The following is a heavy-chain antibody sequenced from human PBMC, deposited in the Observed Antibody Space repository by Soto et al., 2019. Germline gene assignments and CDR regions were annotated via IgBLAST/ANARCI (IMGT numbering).Heavy chain of an antibody. CDR1: GGSISSSGYY. CDR2: IYYSGST. Sequence: QVQLQESGPGLVKPSQTLSLTCTVSGGSISSSGYYWSWIRQHPGKGLEWIGYIYYSGSTYYNPSLKSRLALSVDTSKNQFSLNLSSVTAADTAVYYCARGKDYDFWSGYSKNWFDPWGQGTLVTVSS. CDR3: ARGKDYDFWSGYSKNWFDP. V-gene: IGHV4-31*03. D-gene: IGHD3-3*01. J-gene: IGHJ5*02.